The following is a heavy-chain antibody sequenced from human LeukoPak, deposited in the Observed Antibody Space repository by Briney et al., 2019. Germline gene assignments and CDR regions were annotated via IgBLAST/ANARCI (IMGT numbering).Heavy chain of an antibody. CDR1: GGSISDSH. D-gene: IGHD4-23*01. CDR3: ARGRSAVVTPDYHYYYCMDV. V-gene: IGHV4-4*09. CDR2: IHTSGGS. Sequence: SETLSLTCTVSGGSISDSHWSWIRQPPGKGLEWIGNIHTSGGSNYSPSLKSRVTISLDMSRNQFSLRLSSVTAADTAVYYCARGRSAVVTPDYHYYYCMDVWGKGTTVTVSS. J-gene: IGHJ6*03.